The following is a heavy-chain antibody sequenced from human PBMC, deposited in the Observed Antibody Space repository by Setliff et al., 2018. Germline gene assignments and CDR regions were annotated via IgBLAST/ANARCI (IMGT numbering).Heavy chain of an antibody. Sequence: ASVKVSCKASGYTFTDFGINWVRQAPGQGLEWMGWISPYTGNTYSAQRFQGRVTLTTDTSTSTAYMELRSLRSDDTAVYYCARINFYVSSGYYYVSDYWGQGTLVTVS. D-gene: IGHD3-22*01. V-gene: IGHV1-18*01. CDR1: GYTFTDFG. J-gene: IGHJ4*02. CDR3: ARINFYVSSGYYYVSDY. CDR2: ISPYTGNT.